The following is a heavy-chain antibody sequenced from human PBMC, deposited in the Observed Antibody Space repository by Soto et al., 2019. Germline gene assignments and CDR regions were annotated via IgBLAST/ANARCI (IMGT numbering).Heavy chain of an antibody. CDR3: AKGSFCSSTSCYRGSFDY. Sequence: EVQLLESGGGLVQPGGSLRLSCAASGFTFSSYAMSWVRQAPGKGLEWVSAISGSGGSTYYADSVKGRFTISRDNSKNTLYLQMNSLRAEDTAVYYCAKGSFCSSTSCYRGSFDYWGQGTLVTVSS. D-gene: IGHD2-2*01. CDR2: ISGSGGST. CDR1: GFTFSSYA. V-gene: IGHV3-23*01. J-gene: IGHJ4*02.